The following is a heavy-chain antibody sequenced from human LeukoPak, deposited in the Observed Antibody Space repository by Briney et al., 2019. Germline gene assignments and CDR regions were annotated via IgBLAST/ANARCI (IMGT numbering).Heavy chain of an antibody. Sequence: TSETLSLTCTVSGGSINSGRYYWGWIRQSPGMGLEWIGIIHSTGGTRYNPSLKSRVTISVDTSNNQFSLTLNSVTAADTAVYFCARGMAEAYDYNWFDPWGQGILVTVSS. CDR1: GGSINSGRYY. D-gene: IGHD5-12*01. CDR3: ARGMAEAYDYNWFDP. J-gene: IGHJ5*02. CDR2: IHSTGGT. V-gene: IGHV4-39*07.